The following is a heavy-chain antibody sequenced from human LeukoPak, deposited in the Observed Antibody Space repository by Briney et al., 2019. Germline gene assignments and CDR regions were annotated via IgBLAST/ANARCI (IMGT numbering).Heavy chain of an antibody. CDR3: ARWGFIVTHSGSSWYLDY. D-gene: IGHD6-13*01. Sequence: HAGGSLRLSCAASGFTFSSYGMHWVRQAPCKGLEWVAVIWYDGSNKYYADSVKGRFTISRDNSKNTLYLQMNSLRAEDTAVYYCARWGFIVTHSGSSWYLDYWGQGTLVTVSS. V-gene: IGHV3-33*01. CDR1: GFTFSSYG. J-gene: IGHJ4*02. CDR2: IWYDGSNK.